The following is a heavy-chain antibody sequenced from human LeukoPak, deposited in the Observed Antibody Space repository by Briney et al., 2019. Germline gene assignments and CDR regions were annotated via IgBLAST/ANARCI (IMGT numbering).Heavy chain of an antibody. J-gene: IGHJ4*02. CDR1: GFTFSDHY. CDR2: IRDKANKYTT. CDR3: SGVHRLKQIDY. V-gene: IGHV3-72*01. Sequence: GGSLRLSCAASGFTFSDHYLDWFRKAPGKGLEWVARIRDKANKYTTEYAASVKDRFTISRDDSEISLTLQMNSLKTEDTAVYYCSGVHRLKQIDYWGQGILVTVSS. D-gene: IGHD2-8*01.